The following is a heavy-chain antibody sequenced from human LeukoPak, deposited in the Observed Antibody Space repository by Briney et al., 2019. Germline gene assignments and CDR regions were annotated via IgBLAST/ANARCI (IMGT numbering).Heavy chain of an antibody. J-gene: IGHJ5*02. Sequence: SVKVSCKASGGTFSSYAISWVRQAPGQGLEWMGGIIPIFGTANYAQKFQGRVTITADESTSTAYMELSSLRSEDTAVYYCARGGLFEHLRFLGWWFDPWGQGTLVTVSS. CDR3: ARGGLFEHLRFLGWWFDP. CDR1: GGTFSSYA. D-gene: IGHD3-3*01. V-gene: IGHV1-69*13. CDR2: IIPIFGTA.